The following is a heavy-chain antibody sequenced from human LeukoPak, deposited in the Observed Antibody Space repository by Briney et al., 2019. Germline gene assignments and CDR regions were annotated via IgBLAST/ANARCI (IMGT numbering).Heavy chain of an antibody. CDR3: ARDLGTDYGDYGALFDY. V-gene: IGHV1-69*04. J-gene: IGHJ4*02. CDR1: GGTFSSYA. CDR2: IIPILGIA. Sequence: SVKVSCKASGGTFSSYAISWVRQAPGQGLEWMGRIIPILGIANYAQKFQGRVTITADKSTSTAYMELSSLRSEDTAVYYCARDLGTDYGDYGALFDYWGQGTLVTVSS. D-gene: IGHD4-17*01.